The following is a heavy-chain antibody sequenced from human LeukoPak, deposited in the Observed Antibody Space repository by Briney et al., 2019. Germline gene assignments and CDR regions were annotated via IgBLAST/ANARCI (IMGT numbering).Heavy chain of an antibody. Sequence: GGSLRLSCAASGFTFSSYSMNWVRQAPGKGLEWVSTITAGGGSTYYADSVKGRIIISRDNSKNTLYLQMNSLRAEDTAVYYCAKDKWQWLRLPDYWGQGTLVTVSS. V-gene: IGHV3-23*01. CDR1: GFTFSSYS. CDR2: ITAGGGST. CDR3: AKDKWQWLRLPDY. D-gene: IGHD5-12*01. J-gene: IGHJ4*02.